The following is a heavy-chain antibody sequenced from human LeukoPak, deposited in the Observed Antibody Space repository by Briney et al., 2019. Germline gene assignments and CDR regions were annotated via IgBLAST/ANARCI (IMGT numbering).Heavy chain of an antibody. Sequence: PSETLSLTCTVSGGSISSSRYYWGWIRQPPGKGQEWIGSIYYSGSTYYNPSLKSRVTISVDTSKNLFSLKLSSVTAADTAVYYCARHCGSTSCYAPDYWGQGTLVTVSS. CDR2: IYYSGST. V-gene: IGHV4-39*01. J-gene: IGHJ4*02. CDR1: GGSISSSRYY. D-gene: IGHD2-2*01. CDR3: ARHCGSTSCYAPDY.